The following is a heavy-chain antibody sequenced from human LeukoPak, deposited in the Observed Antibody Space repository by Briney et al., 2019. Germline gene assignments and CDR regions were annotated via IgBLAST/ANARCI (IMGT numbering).Heavy chain of an antibody. D-gene: IGHD3-22*01. Sequence: GGSLRLPCAASGFTFNSYGMHWVRQAPGKGLEGVALISYDGNNKYYTDSVKGRFTIPRDNSKHTLYLEMNSPKGEDTAVYYCAKEAAGYDRSLDYWGQGTLVTVSS. CDR2: ISYDGNNK. CDR3: AKEAAGYDRSLDY. CDR1: GFTFNSYG. V-gene: IGHV3-30*18. J-gene: IGHJ4*02.